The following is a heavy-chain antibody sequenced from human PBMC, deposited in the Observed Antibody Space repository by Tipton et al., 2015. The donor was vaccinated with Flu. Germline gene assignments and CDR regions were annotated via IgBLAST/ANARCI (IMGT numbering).Heavy chain of an antibody. J-gene: IGHJ6*03. D-gene: IGHD1-26*01. CDR2: IYYSGST. CDR1: GGSISSYY. CDR3: ARLATSPYYYYMDV. Sequence: TLSLTCTVSGGSISSYYWSWIRQPPGKGLEWIGYIYYSGSTNYNPSLKCRVTISVDTSKNQFSLKLSSVTAADTAVYYCARLATSPYYYYMDVWGQGTTVTVSS. V-gene: IGHV4-59*08.